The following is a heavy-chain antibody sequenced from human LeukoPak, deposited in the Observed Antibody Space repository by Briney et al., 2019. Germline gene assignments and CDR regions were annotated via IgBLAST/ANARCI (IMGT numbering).Heavy chain of an antibody. J-gene: IGHJ4*02. D-gene: IGHD6-6*01. Sequence: GGSLRLSCSASGFTFNRFYLHWVRQAPGKGLEFVSHISSNGATTYYADSVKSRFTISRDNSKNTLYLQMSSLRADDTAVYYCVKDRSIAAPNNDFFDSWGQGALVTVSS. V-gene: IGHV3-64D*06. CDR2: ISSNGATT. CDR1: GFTFNRFY. CDR3: VKDRSIAAPNNDFFDS.